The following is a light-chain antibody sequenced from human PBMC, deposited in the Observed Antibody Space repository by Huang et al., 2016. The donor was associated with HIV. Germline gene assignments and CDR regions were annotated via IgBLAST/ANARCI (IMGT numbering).Light chain of an antibody. CDR2: DAS. Sequence: DIQMTQSPSTLSASVGDRVTIPCRASQSISRWFAWYQQKPGKAPKLLIDDASTLKSGVPSRFSGSGSGTDFTLTISSLQPYDFATYYCQQYSSYPWTFGPGTKVEI. CDR3: QQYSSYPWT. J-gene: IGKJ1*01. CDR1: QSISRW. V-gene: IGKV1-5*01.